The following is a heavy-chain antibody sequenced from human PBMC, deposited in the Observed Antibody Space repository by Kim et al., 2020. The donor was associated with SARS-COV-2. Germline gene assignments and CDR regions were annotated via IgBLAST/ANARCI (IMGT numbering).Heavy chain of an antibody. V-gene: IGHV4-34*01. CDR2: INHSGST. J-gene: IGHJ3*02. D-gene: IGHD3-22*01. Sequence: SETLSLTCAVYGGSFSGYYWSWIRQPPGKGLEWIGEINHSGSTNYNPSLKSRVTISVDTSKNQFSLKLSSVTAADTAVYYCARVQVTMIVVPTDAFDIWGQGTMVTVSS. CDR1: GGSFSGYY. CDR3: ARVQVTMIVVPTDAFDI.